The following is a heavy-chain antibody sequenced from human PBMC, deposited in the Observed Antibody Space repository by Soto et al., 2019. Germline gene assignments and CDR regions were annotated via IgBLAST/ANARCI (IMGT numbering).Heavy chain of an antibody. CDR2: ISYDGSNK. V-gene: IGHV3-30-3*01. Sequence: PGGSLRLSCAVSGFTFSSYAMHWVRQAPGKGLEWVAVISYDGSNKYYADSVKGRFTISRDNSKNTLYLQMNSLRAEDTAVYYCARSHSSGWTYYFDYWGQGTLVTVSS. CDR3: ARSHSSGWTYYFDY. D-gene: IGHD6-19*01. CDR1: GFTFSSYA. J-gene: IGHJ4*02.